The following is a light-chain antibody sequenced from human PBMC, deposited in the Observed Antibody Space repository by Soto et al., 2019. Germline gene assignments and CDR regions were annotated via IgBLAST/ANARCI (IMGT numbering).Light chain of an antibody. Sequence: QSALTQPASVSGSPGQSITISCTGTSSDVGSYNLVSWYQQHPGKDPKLMIYEGSKRPSGVSNRFSGSKSGNTASLTISGLQAEDEADYYCCSYAGSSILGVFGGGTKVTVL. J-gene: IGLJ3*02. CDR1: SSDVGSYNL. V-gene: IGLV2-23*01. CDR3: CSYAGSSILGV. CDR2: EGS.